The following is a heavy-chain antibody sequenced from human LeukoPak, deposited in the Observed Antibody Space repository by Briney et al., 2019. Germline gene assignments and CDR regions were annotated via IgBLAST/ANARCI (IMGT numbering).Heavy chain of an antibody. CDR2: IRSKASSYAT. Sequence: GGSLRLSCAASGFTFSNYAMSWVRQASGKGLEWVGRIRSKASSYATAYAASVKGRFTISRDDSKNTAYLQMNSLKTDDTAVYYCTTILFYWGQGTLVTVPS. V-gene: IGHV3-73*01. CDR1: GFTFSNYA. J-gene: IGHJ4*02. CDR3: TTILFY. D-gene: IGHD2/OR15-2a*01.